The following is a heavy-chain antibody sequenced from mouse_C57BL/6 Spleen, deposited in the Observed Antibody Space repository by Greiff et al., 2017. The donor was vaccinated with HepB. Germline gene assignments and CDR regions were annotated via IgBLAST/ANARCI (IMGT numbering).Heavy chain of an antibody. CDR2: IDPSDSYT. J-gene: IGHJ1*03. CDR3: ARAGSSHEV. D-gene: IGHD1-1*01. Sequence: QVQLQQSGAEFVMPGASVKLSCKASGYTFTSYWMHWVKQRPGQGLEWIGEIDPSDSYTNYNQKFKGKSTLTVDKSSSTAYMQLSSLTSEDSAVYYCARAGSSHEVWGTGTTVTVSS. CDR1: GYTFTSYW. V-gene: IGHV1-69*01.